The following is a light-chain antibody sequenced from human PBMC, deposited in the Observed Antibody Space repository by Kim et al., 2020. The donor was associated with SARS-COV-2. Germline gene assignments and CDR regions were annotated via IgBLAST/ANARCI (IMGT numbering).Light chain of an antibody. CDR1: QSVSSSY. J-gene: IGKJ5*01. CDR2: GAY. CDR3: QQYGRSPTT. V-gene: IGKV3-20*01. Sequence: EVLLTQSPGTLSLSPGERAILSCRASQSVSSSYLAWYQHKPGQSPRLLIHGAYSRATGVPDRFRGGGSGTDFTLTITRLGPEDFAVYYCQQYGRSPTTFGQGTRLEIK.